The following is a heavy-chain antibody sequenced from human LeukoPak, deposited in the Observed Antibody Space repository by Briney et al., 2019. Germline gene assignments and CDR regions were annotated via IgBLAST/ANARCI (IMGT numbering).Heavy chain of an antibody. Sequence: ASVKVSCKASGYTFTSYGISWVRQAPGQGLEWMGWISAYNGNTNYAQKLQGRVTMTTDTSTSTAYMELRSLRSDDTAVYYCAKWGPLGLLYPYMDVWGKGTTVTVSS. V-gene: IGHV1-18*01. CDR3: AKWGPLGLLYPYMDV. D-gene: IGHD2-15*01. CDR1: GYTFTSYG. CDR2: ISAYNGNT. J-gene: IGHJ6*03.